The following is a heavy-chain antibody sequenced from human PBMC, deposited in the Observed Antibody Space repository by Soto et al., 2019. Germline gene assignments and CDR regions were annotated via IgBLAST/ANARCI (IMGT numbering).Heavy chain of an antibody. D-gene: IGHD3-16*01. CDR2: IKSKTDGGTT. CDR1: GFTFSNAW. Sequence: PGRNMRISCAAYGFTFSNAWMSWVRQAPGKGLEWVGRIKSKTDGGTTDYAAPVKGRFTISRDDSKNTLYLQMNSLKTEDTAVYYCTVPLRPRPRGTDDWGPGTLLTVSS. CDR3: TVPLRPRPRGTDD. V-gene: IGHV3-15*01. J-gene: IGHJ4*02.